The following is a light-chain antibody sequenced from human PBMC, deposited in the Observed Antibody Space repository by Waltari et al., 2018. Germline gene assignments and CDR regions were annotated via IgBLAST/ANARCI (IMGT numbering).Light chain of an antibody. Sequence: QSVLTQPPSVSGAPGQRVTISCTGSSSNIGAGYDVQWYQQLPGTAPKLVIYGNSNPPTGVPDRFSGSKSGTSASLAITGLQAEDEADYYGQSYDSSLSGSLFGGGTKLTIL. V-gene: IGLV1-40*01. CDR3: QSYDSSLSGSL. CDR1: SSNIGAGYD. J-gene: IGLJ2*01. CDR2: GNS.